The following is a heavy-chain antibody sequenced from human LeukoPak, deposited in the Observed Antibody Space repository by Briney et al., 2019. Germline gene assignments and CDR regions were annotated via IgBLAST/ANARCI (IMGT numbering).Heavy chain of an antibody. V-gene: IGHV3-48*01. D-gene: IGHD6-6*01. CDR2: ISSSSSTI. J-gene: IGHJ4*02. CDR1: GFTFSSYS. Sequence: GGSLRLSCAASGFTFSSYSMNWVRQAPGKGLEWVSYISSSSSTIYYADSVKGRFTISRDNAKNSLYLQMNSLRAEDTAVYYCAKRVPYTSSSVYFDYWGQGTLVTVSS. CDR3: AKRVPYTSSSVYFDY.